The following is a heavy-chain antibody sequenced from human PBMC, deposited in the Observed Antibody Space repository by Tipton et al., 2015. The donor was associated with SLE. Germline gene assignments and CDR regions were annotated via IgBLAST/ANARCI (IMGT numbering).Heavy chain of an antibody. J-gene: IGHJ4*02. CDR3: SSSYCSGGPCYSNF. CDR2: MRGKAYGGAT. D-gene: IGHD2-15*01. CDR1: GFTFGDYS. V-gene: IGHV3-49*04. Sequence: VQLVQSGGGLVQPGRSLRLSCTASGFTFGDYSVSWVRQAPGKGLEWVGFMRGKAYGGATEYAASVKDRFTISRDDSKGIAYLQMNRLKTDDTAVYYCSSSYCSGGPCYSNFWGLGTLVTVSS.